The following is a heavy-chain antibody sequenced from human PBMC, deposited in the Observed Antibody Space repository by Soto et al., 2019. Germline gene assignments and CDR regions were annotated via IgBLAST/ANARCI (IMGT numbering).Heavy chain of an antibody. V-gene: IGHV3-33*01. J-gene: IGHJ4*02. CDR2: IWYDRSNK. Sequence: QVQLVESGGGVVQPGRSLRLSCAASGFTFSSYGMHWVRQAPGKGLEWVAVIWYDRSNKYYADSVKGRFTISRDNSKNTLYLQMNSLRAEDTAVYYCARVVSGWYDTFDYWGQGTLVTVSS. CDR3: ARVVSGWYDTFDY. CDR1: GFTFSSYG. D-gene: IGHD6-19*01.